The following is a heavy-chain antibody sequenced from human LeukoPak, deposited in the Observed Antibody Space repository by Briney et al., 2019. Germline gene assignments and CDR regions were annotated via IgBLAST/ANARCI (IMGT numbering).Heavy chain of an antibody. CDR1: GGSISSSSYY. D-gene: IGHD2-21*02. CDR3: ARGPYAYCGGDCYPDY. Sequence: SETLSLTCTVSGGSISSSSYYWGWIRQPPGKGLEWIGEINHSGSTNYNPSLKSRVTISVDTSKNQFSLKLSSVTAADTAVYYCARGPYAYCGGDCYPDYWGQGTLVTVSS. V-gene: IGHV4-39*07. CDR2: INHSGST. J-gene: IGHJ4*02.